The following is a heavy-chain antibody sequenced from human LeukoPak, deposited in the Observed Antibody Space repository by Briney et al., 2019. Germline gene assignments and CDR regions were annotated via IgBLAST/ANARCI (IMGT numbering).Heavy chain of an antibody. Sequence: ASVKVSCKAFGGTFSSYAISWVRQAPGQGHEWMGGIIPIFGTANYAQKFQGRVTITTDESTSTAYMGLSSLRSEDTAVYYCAREGSSSSFPYYYYMDVWGKGTTVTVSS. CDR2: IIPIFGTA. CDR1: GGTFSSYA. D-gene: IGHD6-6*01. CDR3: AREGSSSSFPYYYYMDV. V-gene: IGHV1-69*05. J-gene: IGHJ6*03.